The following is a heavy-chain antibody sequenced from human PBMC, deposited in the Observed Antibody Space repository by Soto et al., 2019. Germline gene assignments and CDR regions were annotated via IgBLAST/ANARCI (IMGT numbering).Heavy chain of an antibody. CDR2: ISAYNGNT. Sequence: GASVKVSCKASGYTFTSYGISWVRQAPGQGLEWMGWISAYNGNTNYAQKLQGRVTMTTDTSTSTAYMELRSLRSDDTAVYYCAREGHSSGWLLRTPTFDYWGQGTLVTVSS. CDR1: GYTFTSYG. D-gene: IGHD6-19*01. J-gene: IGHJ4*02. V-gene: IGHV1-18*01. CDR3: AREGHSSGWLLRTPTFDY.